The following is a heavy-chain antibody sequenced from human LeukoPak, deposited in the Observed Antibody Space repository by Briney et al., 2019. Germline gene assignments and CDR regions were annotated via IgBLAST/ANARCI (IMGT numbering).Heavy chain of an antibody. Sequence: ASVKVSCKASGYTFTSYYMHWVRQAPGQGLEWMGIINPSGGSTSYAQKFQGRVTMTRDTSTSTVYMELSSLRSEDTAVYYCARNTVTTTSGYSYSRGYYGMDVWGQGTTVTVSS. CDR1: GYTFTSYY. CDR3: ARNTVTTTSGYSYSRGYYGMDV. CDR2: INPSGGST. D-gene: IGHD5-18*01. J-gene: IGHJ6*02. V-gene: IGHV1-46*01.